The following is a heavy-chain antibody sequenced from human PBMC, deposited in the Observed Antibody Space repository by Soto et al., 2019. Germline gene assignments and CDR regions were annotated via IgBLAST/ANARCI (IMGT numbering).Heavy chain of an antibody. CDR2: ISYDGNNK. V-gene: IGHV3-30*18. CDR3: AKGGRGTYYYYYGVDV. J-gene: IGHJ6*02. Sequence: AGSLRLSCAASGFSFSGYGMHWVRQAPGKGLEWVAVISYDGNNKYYADSVKGRFTISRDNSKNTLYLQMNSLRAEDTAVYYCAKGGRGTYYYYYGVDVSGQGTTVTVSS. CDR1: GFSFSGYG. D-gene: IGHD1-1*01.